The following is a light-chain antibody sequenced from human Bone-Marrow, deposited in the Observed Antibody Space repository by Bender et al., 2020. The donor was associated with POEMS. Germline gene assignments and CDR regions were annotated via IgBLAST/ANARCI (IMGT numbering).Light chain of an antibody. J-gene: IGLJ3*02. CDR1: SSNIRSNT. CDR2: ADD. CDR3: STWDDRLNAWL. V-gene: IGLV1-44*01. Sequence: QSVLTQPPSASGAPGQRVTISCSGSSSNIRSNTVNWYQQLPGTAPRLVIYADDRRPSGVPNRFSASKSGSSASLAISGLQSEDAADYYCSTWDDRLNAWLFGGGTKLTVL.